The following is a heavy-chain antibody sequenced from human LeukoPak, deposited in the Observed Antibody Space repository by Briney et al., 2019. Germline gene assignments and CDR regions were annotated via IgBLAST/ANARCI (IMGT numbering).Heavy chain of an antibody. V-gene: IGHV3-30*18. CDR2: ISYDGNNR. Sequence: GGSLTLSCAASRFTFSSYGMHWVRQAPGKGLEWVAVISYDGNNRYYADSVKGRFTISRYNSKNTLYLQMNSLRAEDTAVYYCAKVKGEVIGAFDIWGQGTMVTVPS. J-gene: IGHJ3*02. D-gene: IGHD3-16*01. CDR1: RFTFSSYG. CDR3: AKVKGEVIGAFDI.